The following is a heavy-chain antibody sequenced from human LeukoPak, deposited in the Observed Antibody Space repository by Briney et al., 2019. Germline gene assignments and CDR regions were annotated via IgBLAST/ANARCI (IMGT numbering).Heavy chain of an antibody. CDR2: MYYSGST. V-gene: IGHV4-39*01. Sequence: SETLSLTCSVFGGSISSSNYYWGWIRQPPGKGLEWIGSMYYSGSTYYNPSLKSRVTISVDTSKNQFSLKLSSVTAADTAVYYCARHAYSSSAGDYWGQGTLVTVSS. CDR3: ARHAYSSSAGDY. CDR1: GGSISSSNYY. J-gene: IGHJ4*02. D-gene: IGHD6-6*01.